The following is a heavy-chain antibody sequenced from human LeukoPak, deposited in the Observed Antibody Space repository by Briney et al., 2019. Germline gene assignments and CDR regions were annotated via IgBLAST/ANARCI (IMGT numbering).Heavy chain of an antibody. D-gene: IGHD3-3*01. J-gene: IGHJ4*02. CDR1: GYTFTSYG. V-gene: IGHV1-18*01. CDR3: ARDFSNFGDF. Sequence: ASVKVSCKTSGYTFTSYGVSWVPQAPGQGLAWMGWISGYNGVTRYPQTFQDRITMTTDTSASTVYMELKNLTSDDTAVYFCARDFSNFGDFWGQGTLTTVSA. CDR2: ISGYNGVT.